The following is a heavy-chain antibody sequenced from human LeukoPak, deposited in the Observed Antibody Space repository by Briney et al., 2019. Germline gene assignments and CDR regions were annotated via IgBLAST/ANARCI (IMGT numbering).Heavy chain of an antibody. CDR1: GFTFSSYE. V-gene: IGHV3-30*02. J-gene: IGHJ4*02. D-gene: IGHD3-22*01. CDR2: IRYDGSNK. CDR3: AKDPTHYRVWDDYDSTVLSY. Sequence: TGGSLRLSCAASGFTFSSYEMNWVRQAPGKGLEWAAFIRYDGSNKYYADSVKGRFTISRDNSKNTLYLQMNSLRAADTAVYYCAKDPTHYRVWDDYDSTVLSYWGQGTLVTVSS.